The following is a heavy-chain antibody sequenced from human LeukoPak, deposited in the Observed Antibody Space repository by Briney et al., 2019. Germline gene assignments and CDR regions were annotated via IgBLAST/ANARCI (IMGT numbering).Heavy chain of an antibody. Sequence: GSLRLSCAASGFTFSSYGMHWVRQAPGKGLEWVAFIRYDGSNKYYADSVKGRFTISRDNSKNTLYLQMNSLRAEDTAVYYCAKGYCSGGSCYLIDYWGRGTLVTVSS. D-gene: IGHD2-15*01. CDR1: GFTFSSYG. CDR3: AKGYCSGGSCYLIDY. CDR2: IRYDGSNK. V-gene: IGHV3-30*02. J-gene: IGHJ4*02.